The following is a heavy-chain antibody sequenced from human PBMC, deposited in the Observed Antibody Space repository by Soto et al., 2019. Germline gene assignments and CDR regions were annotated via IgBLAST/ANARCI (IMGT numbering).Heavy chain of an antibody. Sequence: ETLSLTCTVSGGSVSSGSYYWSWIRQPPGKGLEWIGYIYYSGSTNYNPSLKSRVTISVDTSKNQFSLKLSSVTAADTAVYYCARSLMALTPLDWFDPWGQGTLVTVSS. J-gene: IGHJ5*02. CDR3: ARSLMALTPLDWFDP. D-gene: IGHD2-15*01. CDR1: GGSVSSGSYY. CDR2: IYYSGST. V-gene: IGHV4-61*01.